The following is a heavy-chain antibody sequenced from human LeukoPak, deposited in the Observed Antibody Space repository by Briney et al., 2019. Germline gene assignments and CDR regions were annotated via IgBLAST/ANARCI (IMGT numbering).Heavy chain of an antibody. CDR1: GFTFSSYT. Sequence: PGGSLRLSCAASGFTFSSYTMNWVRQAPGKGLEWVSSISSSSSYIYYADSVKGRFTISRDNAKNSLYLQMNSLRAEDTAVYYCARVGGLLWFGSPGYYMDVWGKGTTVTISS. V-gene: IGHV3-21*01. CDR2: ISSSSSYI. J-gene: IGHJ6*03. D-gene: IGHD3-10*01. CDR3: ARVGGLLWFGSPGYYMDV.